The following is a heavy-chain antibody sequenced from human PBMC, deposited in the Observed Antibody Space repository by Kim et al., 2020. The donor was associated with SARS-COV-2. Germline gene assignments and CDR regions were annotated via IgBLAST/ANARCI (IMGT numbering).Heavy chain of an antibody. D-gene: IGHD6-13*01. V-gene: IGHV3-21*01. CDR3: ARDDGGTAAAHGMDV. CDR2: ISSSSSYI. Sequence: GGSLRLSCAASGFTFSSYSMNWVRQAPGKGLEWVSSISSSSSYIYYADSVKGRFTISRDNAKNSLYLQMNSLRAEDTAVYYCARDDGGTAAAHGMDVWGQGTTVTVSS. CDR1: GFTFSSYS. J-gene: IGHJ6*02.